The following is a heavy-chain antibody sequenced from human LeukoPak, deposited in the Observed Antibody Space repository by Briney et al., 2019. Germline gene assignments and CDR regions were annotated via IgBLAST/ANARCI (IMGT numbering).Heavy chain of an antibody. CDR2: IYYSGST. CDR3: ARRIMITFGGVIASVFDI. CDR1: GGSISSYY. J-gene: IGHJ3*02. D-gene: IGHD3-16*02. V-gene: IGHV4-59*08. Sequence: SETLSLTCTVSGGSISSYYWSWIRQPPGKGLEWIGYIYYSGSTNYNPSLKSRVTISVDTSKNQFSLKLSSVTAADTAVYYCARRIMITFGGVIASVFDIWGQGTMVTVSS.